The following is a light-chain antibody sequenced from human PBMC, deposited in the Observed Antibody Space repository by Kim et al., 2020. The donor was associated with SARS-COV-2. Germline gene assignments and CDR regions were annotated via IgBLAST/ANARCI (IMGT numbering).Light chain of an antibody. CDR2: GAS. V-gene: IGKV3-20*01. J-gene: IGKJ4*01. CDR1: QSVSSSY. CDR3: QQYGSSHLT. Sequence: SPGERATLSCRASQSVSSSYLAWYQQKPGQAPRLLIYGASSRATGIPDRCSGSGSGTDFTLTISRLEPEDFAVYYCQQYGSSHLTFGGGTKVDIK.